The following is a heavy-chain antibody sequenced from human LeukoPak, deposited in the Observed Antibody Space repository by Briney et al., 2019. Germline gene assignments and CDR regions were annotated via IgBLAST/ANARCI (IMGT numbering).Heavy chain of an antibody. CDR3: ARGSYRGTMIVVVTPYMDV. J-gene: IGHJ6*03. CDR2: IYSGGST. CDR1: GFTVSSNY. D-gene: IGHD3-22*01. Sequence: GGSLRLSCAASGFTVSSNYMSWVRQAPGKGLEWVSVIYSGGSTYYADSVKGRFTISRDNSKNTLYLQMNSLRAEDTAVYYCARGSYRGTMIVVVTPYMDVWGKGTTVTVSS. V-gene: IGHV3-66*01.